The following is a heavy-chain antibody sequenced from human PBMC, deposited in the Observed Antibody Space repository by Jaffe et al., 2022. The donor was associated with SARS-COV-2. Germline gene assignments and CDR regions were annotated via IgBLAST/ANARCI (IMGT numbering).Heavy chain of an antibody. CDR1: GGSISSSSYY. CDR2: IYNTGST. V-gene: IGHV4-39*01. D-gene: IGHD2-15*01. J-gene: IGHJ6*02. CDR3: VRHSESCSGGRCRYGMDV. Sequence: QLQLQESGPGLVKPSETLSLTCTVSGGSISSSSYYWGWIRQPPGKGLEWIGSIYNTGSTYYKPSLQSRVTISVDPSKNHFSLRLSSVTAADTAIYYCVRHSESCSGGRCRYGMDVWGQGTTVTVSS.